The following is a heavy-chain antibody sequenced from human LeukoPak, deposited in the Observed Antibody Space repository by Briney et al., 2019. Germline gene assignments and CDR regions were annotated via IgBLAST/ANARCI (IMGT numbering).Heavy chain of an antibody. CDR1: GFPFSSYA. D-gene: IGHD5-18*01. J-gene: IGHJ6*03. Sequence: GGSLRLSCAASGFPFSSYAMHWVRQAPGKGLEYVSSISTNGGGTYYADSVKGRFTISRDNSQNTLYLQMGSLTAEDMGVYYLSRGWGFSYVYSPSFYYYMDVWGKGTTVTVSS. CDR2: ISTNGGGT. CDR3: SRGWGFSYVYSPSFYYYMDV. V-gene: IGHV3-64*02.